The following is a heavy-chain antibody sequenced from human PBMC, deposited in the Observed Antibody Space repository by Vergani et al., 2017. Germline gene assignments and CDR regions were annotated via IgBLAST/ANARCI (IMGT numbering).Heavy chain of an antibody. V-gene: IGHV4-39*01. J-gene: IGHJ5*02. D-gene: IGHD6-19*01. CDR2: IYYSGST. Sequence: QLQVQESGPGLVKPSATLSLTCSVSGASIRSSNYYWGSIRQPPGKGLEWIASIYYSGSTYYNPSLKSRYTISVDTSKNQFALRLSSVTAAETAVYFCARHSTAEWLFKLGWFDPWGQGILVTVSS. CDR1: GASIRSSNYY. CDR3: ARHSTAEWLFKLGWFDP.